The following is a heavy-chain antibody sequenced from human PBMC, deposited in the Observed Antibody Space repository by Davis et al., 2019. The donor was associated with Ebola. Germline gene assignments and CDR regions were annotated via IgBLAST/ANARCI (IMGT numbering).Heavy chain of an antibody. CDR3: ARTSTRLDV. Sequence: GESLKISCAASGFTFSSYWMHWVRQAPGKGLIWVSRIKTDGSLIGYGDSVQGRFTISRDNVKNSLFLQMNSLRAEDTAVYYCARTSTRLDVWGQGTTVTVSS. CDR2: IKTDGSLI. V-gene: IGHV3-74*01. J-gene: IGHJ6*02. CDR1: GFTFSSYW.